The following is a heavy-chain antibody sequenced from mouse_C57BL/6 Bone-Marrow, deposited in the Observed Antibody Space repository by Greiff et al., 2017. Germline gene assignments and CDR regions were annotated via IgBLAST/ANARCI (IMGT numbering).Heavy chain of an antibody. CDR2: IYPSDSET. J-gene: IGHJ3*01. D-gene: IGHD1-1*01. Sequence: QVQLQQPGAELVRPGSSVKLSCKASGYTFTSYWMDWVKQRPGQGLEWIGNIYPSDSETHYNQKFKDKATLTVDKSSSTAYMQLSSLTSEDSAVYYCARGNLLRAPLFAYWGQGTLVTVSA. CDR3: ARGNLLRAPLFAY. V-gene: IGHV1-61*01. CDR1: GYTFTSYW.